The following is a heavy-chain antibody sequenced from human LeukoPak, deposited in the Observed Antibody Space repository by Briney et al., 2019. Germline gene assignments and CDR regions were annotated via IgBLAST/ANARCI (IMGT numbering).Heavy chain of an antibody. CDR2: IYYSGST. CDR1: GGSISSYY. Sequence: PSETLSLTCTVSGGSISSYYWSWIRQPPGKGLEWIGYIYYSGSTNYNPSLKSRVTISVDTSKNQFSLKLSSVTAADTAVYYCARAGNSGSYGEVDYWGQGTLVTVSS. CDR3: ARAGNSGSYGEVDY. D-gene: IGHD1-26*01. V-gene: IGHV4-59*01. J-gene: IGHJ4*02.